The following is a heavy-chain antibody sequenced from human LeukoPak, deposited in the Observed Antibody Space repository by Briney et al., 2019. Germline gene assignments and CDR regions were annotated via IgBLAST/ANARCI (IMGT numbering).Heavy chain of an antibody. D-gene: IGHD6-13*01. CDR3: ARHLGAWSQAAGSLQDFDY. CDR1: CGSISSSSYY. CDR2: IYYSGST. V-gene: IGHV4-39*01. Sequence: PSETLSLTCTVPCGSISSSSYYWGWIPQPPGRGLEWIGSIYYSGSTYYNPSLKSRVTISVDPPKTQFSLKLSSVTAADTAVYYCARHLGAWSQAAGSLQDFDYRGQGTLVTVSS. J-gene: IGHJ4*02.